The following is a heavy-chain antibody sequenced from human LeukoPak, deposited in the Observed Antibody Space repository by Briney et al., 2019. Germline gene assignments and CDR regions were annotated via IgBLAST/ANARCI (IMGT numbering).Heavy chain of an antibody. J-gene: IGHJ4*02. CDR2: IYYRGST. Sequence: PSETLSLTCTVSGGSISSSSYYWGWIRQPPGKGLEWIGSIYYRGSTYYNPSLKSRVTMSVDTSKNQFSLKLSSVTAADTAVYYCARESASGYFDYWGQGTLVTVSS. CDR1: GGSISSSSYY. CDR3: ARESASGYFDY. D-gene: IGHD3-10*01. V-gene: IGHV4-39*07.